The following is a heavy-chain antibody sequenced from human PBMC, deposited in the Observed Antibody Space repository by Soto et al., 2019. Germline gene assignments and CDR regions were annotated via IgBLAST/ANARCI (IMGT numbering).Heavy chain of an antibody. CDR2: IYHSGST. CDR3: ARDISVVRGVIIPRRAFDI. CDR1: GCPIRSGGYP. Sequence: SETLSPTFPVSGCPIRSGGYPRNWNPQPPGEGLEWIGFIYHSGSTYYNPSLKSRVTISVDTSKNQFSLKLSSVTAADTAVYYCARDISVVRGVIIPRRAFDIWGQGTMVTVSS. D-gene: IGHD3-10*01. V-gene: IGHV4-30-2*05. J-gene: IGHJ3*02.